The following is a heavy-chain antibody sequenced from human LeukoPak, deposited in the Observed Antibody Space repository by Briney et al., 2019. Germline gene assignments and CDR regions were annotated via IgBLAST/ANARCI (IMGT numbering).Heavy chain of an antibody. D-gene: IGHD2-2*01. CDR1: GFTVSSNY. J-gene: IGHJ4*02. CDR3: ARPDCSSTSCYP. Sequence: PGGSLRLSCAASGFTVSSNYMSWVRQAPGKGLEWVSVIYSGGSTCYADSVKGRFTISRDNSKNTLYLQMNSLRAEDTAVYYCARPDCSSTSCYPWGQGTLVTVSS. V-gene: IGHV3-53*01. CDR2: IYSGGST.